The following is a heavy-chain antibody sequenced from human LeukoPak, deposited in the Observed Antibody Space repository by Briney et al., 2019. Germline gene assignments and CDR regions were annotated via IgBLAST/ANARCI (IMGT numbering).Heavy chain of an antibody. D-gene: IGHD3-22*01. CDR2: IYPGDSDT. J-gene: IGHJ4*02. V-gene: IGHV5-51*01. CDR3: ARQYYDSSGLYPYFDY. Sequence: GESLKISCKGSGYSFTTYWIGWVRQMPGKGLEWMGIIYPGDSDTRYSPSFQGQVTISADKSIRTAYLQWSSLKASDTAMYYCARQYYDSSGLYPYFDYWGQGTQVTVSS. CDR1: GYSFTTYW.